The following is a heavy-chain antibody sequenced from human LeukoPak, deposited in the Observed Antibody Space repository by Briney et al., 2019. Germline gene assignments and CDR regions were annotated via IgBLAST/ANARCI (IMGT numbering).Heavy chain of an antibody. J-gene: IGHJ6*03. Sequence: GGSLRLSCAASGFTFSSYAMHWVRQAPGKGLEYVSAISSNGGSTYYANSVKGRFTISRDNSKNTLYLQMGSLRAEDMAVYYCARMALNYYGSGMKYMDVWGKGTTVTISS. CDR2: ISSNGGST. D-gene: IGHD3-10*01. CDR3: ARMALNYYGSGMKYMDV. CDR1: GFTFSSYA. V-gene: IGHV3-64*01.